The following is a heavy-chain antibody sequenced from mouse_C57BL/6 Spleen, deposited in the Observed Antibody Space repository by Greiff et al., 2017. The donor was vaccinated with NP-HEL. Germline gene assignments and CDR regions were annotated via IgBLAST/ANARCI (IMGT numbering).Heavy chain of an antibody. CDR1: GFSFNTYA. J-gene: IGHJ4*01. CDR3: VRHGDYEDAMDY. V-gene: IGHV10-1*01. CDR2: IRSKSNNYAT. Sequence: GGGLVQPKGSLKLSCAASGFSFNTYAMNWVRQAPGKGLEWVARIRSKSNNYATYYADSVKDRFTISRDDSESMLYLQMNNLKTEDTAMYYCVRHGDYEDAMDYWGQGTSVTVSS. D-gene: IGHD2-4*01.